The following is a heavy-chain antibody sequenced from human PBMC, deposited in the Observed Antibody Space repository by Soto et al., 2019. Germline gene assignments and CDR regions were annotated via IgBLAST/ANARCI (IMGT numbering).Heavy chain of an antibody. CDR2: ISSSGSTI. Sequence: GSMRVPWGSVEFTCIYYDVSWIRQAPGDGLEWVSYISSSGSTIYYADSVKVRFTISRDNAKNSLYLQMNSLRAEDTAVYYCARDRSLYDILTGYHPDAFDIWGQGTMVTVSS. D-gene: IGHD3-9*01. J-gene: IGHJ3*02. CDR3: ARDRSLYDILTGYHPDAFDI. CDR1: EFTCIYYD. V-gene: IGHV3-11*01.